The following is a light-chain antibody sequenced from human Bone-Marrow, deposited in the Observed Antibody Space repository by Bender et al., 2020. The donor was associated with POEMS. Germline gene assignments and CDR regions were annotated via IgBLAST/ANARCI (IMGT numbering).Light chain of an antibody. CDR3: QSYDTSLSASSV. CDR1: NSNIGTFD. Sequence: QSVLTQPPSVSGAPGQSITISCTGSNSNIGTFDVHWYQQLPGAAPKLLIYGNNNRPSGVPDRFSGSRSGTSASLAITGLQVEDEADYFCQSYDTSLSASSVFGTGTKVTVL. J-gene: IGLJ1*01. CDR2: GNN. V-gene: IGLV1-40*01.